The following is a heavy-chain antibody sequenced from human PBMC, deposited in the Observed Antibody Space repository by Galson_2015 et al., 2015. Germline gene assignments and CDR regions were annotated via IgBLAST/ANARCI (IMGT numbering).Heavy chain of an antibody. J-gene: IGHJ6*02. CDR2: IKQDGSEK. V-gene: IGHV3-7*04. D-gene: IGHD5-18*01. CDR3: ARGYSYGYYYYGMDV. CDR1: GFTFSSYW. Sequence: SLRLSCAASGFTFSSYWMSWVRQAPGKGLEWVSNIKQDGSEKHYVDSVKGRFTISRDNAKNSLYLQMNSLRAEDTAVYYCARGYSYGYYYYGMDVWGQGTTVTVSS.